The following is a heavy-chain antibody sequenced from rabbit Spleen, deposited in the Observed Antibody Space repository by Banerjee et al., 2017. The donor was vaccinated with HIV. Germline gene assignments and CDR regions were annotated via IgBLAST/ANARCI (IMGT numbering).Heavy chain of an antibody. D-gene: IGHD4-1*01. CDR2: IDPIFGVS. CDR1: GFDISKYG. CDR3: ARDLAGVIGWNFSL. J-gene: IGHJ4*01. V-gene: IGHV1S47*01. Sequence: QEQLVESGGGLVQPGGSLKLSCTVSGFDISKYGVTWVRQAPGKGLEWIGYIDPIFGVSYYATWVNGRFTISSHDAQNTLYLQLTSLTAADTATYFCARDLAGVIGWNFSLWGQGTLVTVS.